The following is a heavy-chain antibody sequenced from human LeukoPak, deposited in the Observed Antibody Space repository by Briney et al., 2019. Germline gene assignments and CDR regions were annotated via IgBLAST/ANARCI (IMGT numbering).Heavy chain of an antibody. D-gene: IGHD3-3*01. J-gene: IGHJ4*02. CDR1: DYSISSGSY. V-gene: IGHV4-38-2*02. CDR3: ARAFGVVVYFDY. CDR2: IHHSGST. Sequence: SETLSLTCTVSDYSISSGSYWGWIRQPPGKGLEWIASIHHSGSTYDNPSLKSRVTISVDTSKNQFSLKLSSVTAADTAVYYCARAFGVVVYFDYWGQGTLVTVSS.